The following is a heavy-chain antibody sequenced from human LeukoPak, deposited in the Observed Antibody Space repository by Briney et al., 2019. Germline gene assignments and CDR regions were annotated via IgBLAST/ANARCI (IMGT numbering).Heavy chain of an antibody. CDR1: GYTFTDYY. J-gene: IGHJ4*02. V-gene: IGHV1-2*02. CDR2: INPNSGGT. D-gene: IGHD6-19*01. CDR3: ARGRVSVGDASGWSG. Sequence: ASVKVSCKASGYTFTDYYMHWVRQAPGQGLEWMGWINPNSGGTKYAEKFQGRVTITRDTSISTAYMELSSLSSDDTAAYYCARGRVSVGDASGWSGWGQGTLVTVSS.